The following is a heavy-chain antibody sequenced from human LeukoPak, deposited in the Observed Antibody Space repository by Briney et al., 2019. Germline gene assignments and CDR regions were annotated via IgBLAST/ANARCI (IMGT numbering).Heavy chain of an antibody. CDR2: ISSSGSTI. V-gene: IGHV3-48*03. Sequence: GGSLRLSCAASGFTFSSYEMNWVRQAPGKGLEWVSYISSSGSTIYYADSVKGRFTISRDNAKNSLYLQMNSLRAEDTAVYYCARDRGYSYGFPYYFDYWGQGTLVTVSS. CDR1: GFTFSSYE. CDR3: ARDRGYSYGFPYYFDY. D-gene: IGHD5-18*01. J-gene: IGHJ4*02.